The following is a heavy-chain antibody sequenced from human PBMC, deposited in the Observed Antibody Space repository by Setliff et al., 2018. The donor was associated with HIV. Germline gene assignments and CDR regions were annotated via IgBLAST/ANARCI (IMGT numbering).Heavy chain of an antibody. CDR3: ARHDILTGYYTYFDY. J-gene: IGHJ4*02. D-gene: IGHD3-9*01. Sequence: GASVKVSCKASGYTFTSYDINWVRQATGQGLEWMGWMNPNSGNTGYAQKFQGRVSMTRNTSTGTAYMELRSLRPDDTAVYYCARHDILTGYYTYFDYWGQGTLVTVSS. CDR2: MNPNSGNT. V-gene: IGHV1-8*02. CDR1: GYTFTSYD.